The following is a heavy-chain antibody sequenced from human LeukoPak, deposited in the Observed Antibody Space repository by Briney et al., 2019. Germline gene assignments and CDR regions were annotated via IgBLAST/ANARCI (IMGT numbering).Heavy chain of an antibody. CDR1: GGTFSSYA. CDR3: ARRGSSGYSLDY. Sequence: GSSVKVSCKASGGTFSSYATSWVRQAPGQGLEWMGGIIPIFGTANYAQKFQGRVTITADESTSTAYMELSSLRSEDTAVYYCARRGSSGYSLDYWGQGTLVTVSS. CDR2: IIPIFGTA. D-gene: IGHD3-22*01. J-gene: IGHJ4*02. V-gene: IGHV1-69*01.